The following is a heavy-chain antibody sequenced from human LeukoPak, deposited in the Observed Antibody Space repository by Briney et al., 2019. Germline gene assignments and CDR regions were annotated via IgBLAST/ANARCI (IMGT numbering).Heavy chain of an antibody. CDR1: GFIFNNYA. Sequence: GGSLRLSCTASGFIFNNYAMSWVRQAPGKGLEWVSAIVGGGDGVTFYTNSVKGRFIIPRDHSKNTLYLQMNSLRVEDTAVYYCAKGSALWELYDYWGPGTLVTVSS. V-gene: IGHV3-23*01. CDR3: AKGSALWELYDY. J-gene: IGHJ4*02. CDR2: IVGGGDGVT. D-gene: IGHD1-26*01.